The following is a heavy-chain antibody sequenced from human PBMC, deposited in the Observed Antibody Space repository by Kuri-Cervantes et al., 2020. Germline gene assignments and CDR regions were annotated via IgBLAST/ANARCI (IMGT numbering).Heavy chain of an antibody. J-gene: IGHJ1*01. Sequence: GGSLRLSCAASGFKFSDYAMHWVRQAPGKGLEWVGFISYDGSNKYYADSVKGRFTISRDDSKNTLYLQMNSLRAEDTAVYYCARDYTAVAGTALTSRSQHWGQGTLVTVSS. CDR2: ISYDGSNK. CDR3: ARDYTAVAGTALTSRSQH. V-gene: IGHV3-30-3*01. D-gene: IGHD6-19*01. CDR1: GFKFSDYA.